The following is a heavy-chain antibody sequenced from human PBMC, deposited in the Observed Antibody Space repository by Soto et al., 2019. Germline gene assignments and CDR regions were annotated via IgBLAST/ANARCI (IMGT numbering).Heavy chain of an antibody. CDR2: ISGSGGST. J-gene: IGHJ6*02. D-gene: IGHD6-13*01. Sequence: GGSLRLSCAASGFTFSSYAMSWVRQAPGKGLEWVSAISGSGGSTYYADSVKGRFTISRDNSKNTLYLQMNSLRAEDTAVYYCAKDHVTTRIAAAGGMDVWGHGTTVTVSS. CDR3: AKDHVTTRIAAAGGMDV. CDR1: GFTFSSYA. V-gene: IGHV3-23*01.